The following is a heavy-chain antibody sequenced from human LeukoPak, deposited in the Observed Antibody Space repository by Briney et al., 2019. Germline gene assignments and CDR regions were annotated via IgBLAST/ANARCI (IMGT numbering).Heavy chain of an antibody. CDR2: MNPNSGNT. D-gene: IGHD2-21*01. V-gene: IGHV1-8*01. CDR1: GYTFTSYD. Sequence: ASVKVSCKASGYTFTSYDINWVRQATGQGLEWMGWMNPNSGNTGYAQKFQGRVTMTRNTSISTAYMELSSLRSEDTAVYYCARNLVRCNAFDIWGQGTMVTVSS. CDR3: ARNLVRCNAFDI. J-gene: IGHJ3*02.